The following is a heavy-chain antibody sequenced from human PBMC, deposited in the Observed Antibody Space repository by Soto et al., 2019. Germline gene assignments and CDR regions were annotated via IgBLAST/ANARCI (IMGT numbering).Heavy chain of an antibody. CDR2: IIPIFGTA. V-gene: IGHV1-69*13. Sequence: GASVKFSCKASGGTFSTYGFAWLRQAPGQGLEWMGGIIPIFGTAKSAQKFQGRVTITADESTSTVYMELSSLRSDDTAMYYCARDNYAFYWFDPWAQGTLVTV. D-gene: IGHD3-3*01. CDR1: GGTFSTYG. CDR3: ARDNYAFYWFDP. J-gene: IGHJ5*02.